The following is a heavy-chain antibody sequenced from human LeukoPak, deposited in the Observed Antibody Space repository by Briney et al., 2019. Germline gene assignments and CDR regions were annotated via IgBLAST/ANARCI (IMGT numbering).Heavy chain of an antibody. CDR2: INPSGGST. CDR1: GYTFTSNY. Sequence: ASVKVSCKASGYTFTSNYMYWVRQAPGQGLEWMGIINPSGGSTSYAQRFQGRVTMTTDTSTSTVYLESSSLTSEDTAVYYCARRGTGVDYWGQGTLVTVSS. V-gene: IGHV1-46*01. D-gene: IGHD3-16*01. CDR3: ARRGTGVDY. J-gene: IGHJ4*02.